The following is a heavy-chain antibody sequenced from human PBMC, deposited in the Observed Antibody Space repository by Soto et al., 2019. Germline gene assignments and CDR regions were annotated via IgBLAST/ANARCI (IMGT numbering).Heavy chain of an antibody. CDR2: IRSKANSYAT. CDR1: GFTFSGSA. V-gene: IGHV3-73*02. J-gene: IGHJ4*02. CDR3: TSSDYGDYPSSFDY. Sequence: EVQLVESGGGLVQPGGSLKLSCAASGFTFSGSAMHWVRQASRKGLEWVGRIRSKANSYATAYAASVKGRFTISRDDSKNTAYLQMNSLKTEDTAVYYCTSSDYGDYPSSFDYWGQGTLVTVSS. D-gene: IGHD4-17*01.